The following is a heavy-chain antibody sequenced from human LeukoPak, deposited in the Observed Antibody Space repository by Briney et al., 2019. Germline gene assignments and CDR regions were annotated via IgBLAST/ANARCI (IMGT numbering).Heavy chain of an antibody. CDR2: ISGSGGST. D-gene: IGHD2-15*01. J-gene: IGHJ1*01. V-gene: IGHV3-23*01. CDR3: ANMDIVVVVAATYQYFQH. CDR1: GFTFSSYA. Sequence: RPGGSLRLSCAAPGFTFSSYAMSWVRQAPGKGLEWVSAISGSGGSTYYADSVKGRFTISRDNSKNTLYLQMNSLRAEDTAVYYCANMDIVVVVAATYQYFQHWGQGTLVTVSS.